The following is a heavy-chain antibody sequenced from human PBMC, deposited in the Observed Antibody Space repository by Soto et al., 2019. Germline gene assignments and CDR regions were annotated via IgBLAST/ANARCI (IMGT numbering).Heavy chain of an antibody. V-gene: IGHV4-38-2*01. CDR3: VGDYSDTQNYLDY. Sequence: SETLSLTCAVSGYSTSRGYYWGWIRQPPGKGLEWIGSFHHSGRTYYNPSLKSRVSISVDTSKNQLSLKLSSVTTADTAVYYCVGDYSDTQNYLDYWGQGTLVTISS. J-gene: IGHJ4*02. D-gene: IGHD4-4*01. CDR1: GYSTSRGYY. CDR2: FHHSGRT.